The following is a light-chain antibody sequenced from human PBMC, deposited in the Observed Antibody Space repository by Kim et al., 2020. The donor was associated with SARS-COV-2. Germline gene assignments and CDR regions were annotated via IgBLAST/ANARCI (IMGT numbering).Light chain of an antibody. CDR3: QQLNSYPWT. V-gene: IGKV1-9*01. CDR2: AAS. CDR1: QGISSY. Sequence: ASVGDRVTITCRASQGISSYLAWYQQKPGKAPKLLIYAASTLQSGVPLRFSGSGSGTDFTLTISSLQPEDFATYYCQQLNSYPWTFGQGTKVDIK. J-gene: IGKJ1*01.